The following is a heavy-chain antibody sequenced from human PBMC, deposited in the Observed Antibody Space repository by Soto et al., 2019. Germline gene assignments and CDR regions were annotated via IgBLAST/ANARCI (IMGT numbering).Heavy chain of an antibody. CDR2: IIPIFGTA. J-gene: IGHJ5*02. Sequence: QVQLVQSGAEVKKPGSSVKVSCKASGGTFSSYAISWVRQAPGQGLEWMGGIIPIFGTANYAQKFQGRVTITAAESTSTAYMERSSLRSEDTAVYYCARDRAGASSLNWVDPWGQGTLVTVSS. CDR1: GGTFSSYA. CDR3: ARDRAGASSLNWVDP. V-gene: IGHV1-69*12. D-gene: IGHD2-2*01.